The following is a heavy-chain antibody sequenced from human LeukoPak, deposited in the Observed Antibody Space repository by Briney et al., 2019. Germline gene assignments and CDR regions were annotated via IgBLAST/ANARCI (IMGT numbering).Heavy chain of an antibody. CDR1: GGTFSSYA. D-gene: IGHD3-10*01. J-gene: IGHJ6*02. CDR2: IIPIFGIA. Sequence: GASVKVSCKASGGTFSSYAISWVRQAPGQGLEWMGRIIPIFGIANYAQKFQGRVTITADKSTSTAYMELSSLRSEDTAVYYCARNFDGSGHYFNGPHYYGMDLWGQGTTVTVSS. V-gene: IGHV1-69*10. CDR3: ARNFDGSGHYFNGPHYYGMDL.